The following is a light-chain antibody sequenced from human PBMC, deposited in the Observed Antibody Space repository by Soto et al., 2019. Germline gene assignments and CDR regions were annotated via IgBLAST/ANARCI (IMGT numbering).Light chain of an antibody. V-gene: IGKV1-12*01. Sequence: DIQRTQSPSSVSASVGDTVTITCRASQGLKFLAWYQQKPGKAPRLLIYEATNLQSGVPPRFSGSGSGTDFTLTISSLKPEDFATYYCQQLNSYPTFGQGTRLEIK. CDR1: QGLKF. CDR2: EAT. J-gene: IGKJ5*01. CDR3: QQLNSYPT.